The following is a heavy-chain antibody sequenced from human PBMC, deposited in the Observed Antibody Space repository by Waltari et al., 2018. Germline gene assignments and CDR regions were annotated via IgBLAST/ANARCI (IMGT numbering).Heavy chain of an antibody. CDR2: IKQDGSEK. V-gene: IGHV3-7*04. CDR1: GFTFRSYW. CDR3: ARGGYSYGWAFDY. Sequence: EVQLVESGGGLVQPGGSLRLSCSASGFTFRSYWLSWVSQAPGKGLEWVANIKQDGSEKYYVDSVKGRFTISRDNAKNSLYLQMNSLRAEDTAVYYCARGGYSYGWAFDYWGQGTLVTVSS. D-gene: IGHD5-18*01. J-gene: IGHJ4*02.